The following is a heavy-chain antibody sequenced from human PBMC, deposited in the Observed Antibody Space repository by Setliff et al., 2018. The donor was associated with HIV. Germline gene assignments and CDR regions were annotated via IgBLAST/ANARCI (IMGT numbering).Heavy chain of an antibody. Sequence: PGGSLRLSCAASGFTLDDYAMHWVRQVSGKGLEWVSGISWNGGRIGYADSVKGRFTISRDNARNSLNLQMNSLRAEDTAVYYCARDRGISGHYLDSWGQGTLVTVSS. CDR3: ARDRGISGHYLDS. D-gene: IGHD1-26*01. CDR1: GFTLDDYA. V-gene: IGHV3-9*01. J-gene: IGHJ4*02. CDR2: ISWNGGRI.